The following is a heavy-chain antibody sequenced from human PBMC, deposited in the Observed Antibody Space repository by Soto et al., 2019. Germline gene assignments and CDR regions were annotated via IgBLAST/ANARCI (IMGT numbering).Heavy chain of an antibody. Sequence: SVKVSCKASGGTFSSYTISWVRQAPGQGLEWMGRIIPILGIANYAQKFQGRVTITADKSTSTAYMELSSLRSEDTAVYYCARASFYGDYTYNWFGPWGQGTLVTVSS. CDR1: GGTFSSYT. D-gene: IGHD4-17*01. CDR3: ARASFYGDYTYNWFGP. CDR2: IIPILGIA. V-gene: IGHV1-69*02. J-gene: IGHJ5*02.